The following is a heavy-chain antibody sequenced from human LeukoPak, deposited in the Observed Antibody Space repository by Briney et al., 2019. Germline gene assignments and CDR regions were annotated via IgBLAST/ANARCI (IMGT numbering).Heavy chain of an antibody. V-gene: IGHV3-7*01. CDR3: ARLAVSQYCSSTSCYGAEYFQH. D-gene: IGHD2-2*01. CDR2: IKQDGSEK. CDR1: GFTLSSYW. J-gene: IGHJ1*01. Sequence: GGSLRLSCAASGFTLSSYWMSWVRQAPGKGLEWVANIKQDGSEKYYVDSVKGRFTISRDNAKNSLYLQMNSLRAEDTAVYYCARLAVSQYCSSTSCYGAEYFQHWGQGTLVTVSS.